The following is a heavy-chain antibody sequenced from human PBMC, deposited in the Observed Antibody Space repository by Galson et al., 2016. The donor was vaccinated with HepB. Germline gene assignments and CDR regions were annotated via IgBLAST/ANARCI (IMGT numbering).Heavy chain of an antibody. CDR2: IFYSGST. CDR3: ARWSKEMRKKTTLDS. D-gene: IGHD5-24*01. Sequence: VSGASISSGRDYWAWIRQHPGKGLEWIGYIFYSGSTYYNPSLKSRVSISVDTSKNQFSLKVTSVTAADTAVYYCARWSKEMRKKTTLDSWVPGTLVTVSS. J-gene: IGHJ4*02. CDR1: GASISSGRDY. V-gene: IGHV4-31*02.